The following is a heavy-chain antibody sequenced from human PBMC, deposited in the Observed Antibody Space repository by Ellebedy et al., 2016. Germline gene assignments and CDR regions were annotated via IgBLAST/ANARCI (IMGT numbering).Heavy chain of an antibody. CDR2: ISYDGSNK. Sequence: GESLKISCAASGFTFSSFAMHWVRQAPGKGLEWVAIISYDGSNKYYADSVKGRFTISRDNSKNTLYLQMNSLRTEDTALYYCATDGDTVVSDLDFWGQGTLVTVSS. J-gene: IGHJ4*02. D-gene: IGHD4-23*01. V-gene: IGHV3-30-3*01. CDR1: GFTFSSFA. CDR3: ATDGDTVVSDLDF.